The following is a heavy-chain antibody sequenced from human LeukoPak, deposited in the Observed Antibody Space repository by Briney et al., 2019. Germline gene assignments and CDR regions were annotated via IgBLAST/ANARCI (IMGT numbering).Heavy chain of an antibody. CDR3: ASANWGEFSYDAFDI. CDR1: EFTVSSNY. CDR2: TYSGSIA. J-gene: IGHJ3*02. D-gene: IGHD7-27*01. Sequence: PGGSLRLSCAASEFTVSSNYMTWVRQAPAKGLEWVSVTYSGSIAYYADSVKGRFTISRDNSKNTLYLQMNSLRAEDTAVYYCASANWGEFSYDAFDIWGQGTMVTVSS. V-gene: IGHV3-66*01.